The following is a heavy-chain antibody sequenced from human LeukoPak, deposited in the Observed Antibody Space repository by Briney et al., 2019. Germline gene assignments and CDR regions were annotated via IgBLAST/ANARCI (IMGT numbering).Heavy chain of an antibody. D-gene: IGHD3/OR15-3a*01. V-gene: IGHV1-69*05. CDR2: IILIFGTA. CDR1: GGTFSSYA. CDR3: ARGSTPAGLVAFDI. J-gene: IGHJ3*02. Sequence: ASVKVSCKASGGTFSSYAISWVRQAPGQGLEWMGGIILIFGTANYAQKFQGRVTITTDESTSTAYMELSSLRSEDTAVYYCARGSTPAGLVAFDIWGQGTMVTVSS.